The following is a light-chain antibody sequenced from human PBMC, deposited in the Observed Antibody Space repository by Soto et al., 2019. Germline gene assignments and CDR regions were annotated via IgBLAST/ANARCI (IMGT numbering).Light chain of an antibody. V-gene: IGKV1-5*01. CDR1: QSIISN. CDR2: AAS. Sequence: DIRMTQSPATLSASVVDRVTITCRASQSIISNLNWYQQKPGKAPKLLIYAASSLQSGVPSRFSGSGSGTEFTLTISSLQPDDFATYYCQHYNSYSEAFGQGTKVDIK. J-gene: IGKJ1*01. CDR3: QHYNSYSEA.